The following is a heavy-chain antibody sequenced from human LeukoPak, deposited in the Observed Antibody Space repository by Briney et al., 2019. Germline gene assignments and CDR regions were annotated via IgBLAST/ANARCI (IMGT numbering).Heavy chain of an antibody. V-gene: IGHV5-51*01. J-gene: IGHJ5*02. CDR2: IYPGDSDT. Sequence: GESLKISCKGPGYSFTNYWIGWVRQMPGKGLEWMGIIYPGDSDTRYSPSFQGQVTISADKSISTAYLQWNSLKASDTAMYYCAREAPGSYYWFDPWGQGTLVTVSS. D-gene: IGHD1-26*01. CDR3: AREAPGSYYWFDP. CDR1: GYSFTNYW.